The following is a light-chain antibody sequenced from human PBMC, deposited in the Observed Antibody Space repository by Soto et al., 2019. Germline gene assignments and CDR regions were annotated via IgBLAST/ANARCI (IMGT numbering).Light chain of an antibody. J-gene: IGKJ3*01. CDR1: QGIRTY. Sequence: IQMTQSPTSLSASVGDRVTITCRASQGIRTYVAWYQQIPGKAPKLLIYAASTLHSGVPSRFSGSGCGKDFTLALTVMQPEDVATYSCQRYSSVPVFGPGTKGEIK. CDR2: AAS. V-gene: IGKV1-27*01. CDR3: QRYSSVPV.